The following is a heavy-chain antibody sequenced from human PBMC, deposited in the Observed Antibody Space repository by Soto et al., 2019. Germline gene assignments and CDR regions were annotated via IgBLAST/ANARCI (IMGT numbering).Heavy chain of an antibody. D-gene: IGHD1-7*01. J-gene: IGHJ4*02. Sequence: EVQLVESGGGLVQPGGSLRPSCAASGFTFSSYAMHWVRQAPGKGLEYVSAISSNGGSTYYANSVKGRFTISRDNSKNTLYLQMGSLRAEDMAVYYCARGWFVELRMNGRIDYWGQGTLVTVSS. CDR3: ARGWFVELRMNGRIDY. V-gene: IGHV3-64*01. CDR1: GFTFSSYA. CDR2: ISSNGGST.